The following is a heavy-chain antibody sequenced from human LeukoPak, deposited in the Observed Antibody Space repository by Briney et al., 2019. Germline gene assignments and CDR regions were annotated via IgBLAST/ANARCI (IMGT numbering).Heavy chain of an antibody. CDR2: ISDSGTTI. V-gene: IGHV3-11*04. CDR3: ATDGTPLRVGEVFFDN. D-gene: IGHD3-10*01. CDR1: GFTVSGNY. Sequence: GGSLRLSCTASGFTVSGNYMNWVRQAPGRELEWISYISYISDSGTTIYYADSVKGRFTISRDDAKNSVYLQMNSLRDEDTAVYYCATDGTPLRVGEVFFDNWSQGTLVTVSS. J-gene: IGHJ4*02.